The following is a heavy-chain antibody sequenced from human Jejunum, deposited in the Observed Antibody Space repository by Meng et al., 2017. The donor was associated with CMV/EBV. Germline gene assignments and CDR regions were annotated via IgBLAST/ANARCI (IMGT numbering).Heavy chain of an antibody. CDR1: GFTFSDYY. Sequence: SFAASGFTFSDYYMSWIRQAPGKGLEWVSYISSSGSTIYYADSVKGRFTISRDNAKDSLYLQMNSLRAEDTAVYYCARELGNVGFDPWGQGTLVTVSS. CDR2: ISSSGSTI. J-gene: IGHJ5*02. CDR3: ARELGNVGFDP. V-gene: IGHV3-11*01. D-gene: IGHD7-27*01.